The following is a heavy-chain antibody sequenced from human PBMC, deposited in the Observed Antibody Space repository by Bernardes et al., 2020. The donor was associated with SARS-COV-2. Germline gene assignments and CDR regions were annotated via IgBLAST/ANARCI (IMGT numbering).Heavy chain of an antibody. Sequence: SLRLSCATSGFTFTTYSMTWVRQAPGKGLEWVATINQDASQKNYVDSVKGRFTISRDNAKNSLSLQMNSLRAEDTAVYYCARDFDGYWGRGTLVTVSS. CDR3: ARDFDGY. D-gene: IGHD2-8*01. CDR2: INQDASQK. J-gene: IGHJ4*02. CDR1: GFTFTTYS. V-gene: IGHV3-7*01.